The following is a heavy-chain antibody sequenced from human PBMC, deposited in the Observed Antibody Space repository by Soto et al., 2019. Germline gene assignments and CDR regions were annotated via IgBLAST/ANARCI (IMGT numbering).Heavy chain of an antibody. J-gene: IGHJ6*02. V-gene: IGHV3-30-3*01. CDR1: GFTFTSNP. CDR2: VSYDGSNK. Sequence: QVQLVESGGGVVQPGRSLRLSCAASGFTFTSNPMHWVRQAPGKGLEWVAVVSYDGSNKYYADSVKGRFTISRDNSKNXLYXQMNSLSAEDTAVYYCARDPNPAAAAYYYHYGMDVWGQGTTVTVSS. CDR3: ARDPNPAAAAYYYHYGMDV. D-gene: IGHD6-13*01.